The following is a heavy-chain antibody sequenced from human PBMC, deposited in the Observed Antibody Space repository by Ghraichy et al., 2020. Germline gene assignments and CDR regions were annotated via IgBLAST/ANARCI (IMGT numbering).Heavy chain of an antibody. CDR1: GGSISSGGYY. Sequence: SETLSLTCTVSGGSISSGGYYWSWIRQHPGKGLEWIGYIYYSGSTYYNPSLKSRVTISVDTSKNQFSLKLSSVTAADTAVYYCARDSTGAVIDYWGQGTLVTVSS. CDR2: IYYSGST. V-gene: IGHV4-31*03. J-gene: IGHJ4*02. CDR3: ARDSTGAVIDY. D-gene: IGHD2-2*01.